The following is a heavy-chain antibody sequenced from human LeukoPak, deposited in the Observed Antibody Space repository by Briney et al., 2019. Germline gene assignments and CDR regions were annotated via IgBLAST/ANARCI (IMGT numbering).Heavy chain of an antibody. D-gene: IGHD5-18*01. J-gene: IGHJ3*02. V-gene: IGHV1-69*04. Sequence: SVKVSCKASGGTFSSYAISWVRQAPGQGLEWMGRIIPILGIANYAQKFQGRVTITADKSTSTAYMELSSLRSEDTAVYYCARDWGDTAHDAFDIWGQGTMVTVSS. CDR2: IIPILGIA. CDR3: ARDWGDTAHDAFDI. CDR1: GGTFSSYA.